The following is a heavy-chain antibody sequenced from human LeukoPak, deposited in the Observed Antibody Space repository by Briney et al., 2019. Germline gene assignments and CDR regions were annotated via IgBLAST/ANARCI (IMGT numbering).Heavy chain of an antibody. V-gene: IGHV4-39*02. Sequence: SETLSLTCTVSGGSISSGSYYWGWFRQPPGKGLEWIGNMYYSGRTYYNPSLKSRVTISVDTSKNQFSLKLSSVTAAHTAVYYCARDYIKTRWFDPWGQGTLVTVSS. D-gene: IGHD4-11*01. J-gene: IGHJ5*02. CDR3: ARDYIKTRWFDP. CDR1: GGSISSGSYY. CDR2: MYYSGRT.